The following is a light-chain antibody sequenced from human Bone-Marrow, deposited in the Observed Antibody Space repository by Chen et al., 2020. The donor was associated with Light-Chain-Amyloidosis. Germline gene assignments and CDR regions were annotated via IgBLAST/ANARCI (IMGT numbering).Light chain of an antibody. CDR2: DAS. CDR3: QQYDNLPLT. Sequence: DIQMTQSPSSLSASVGDSVTITCQASQDISNYLNWYQQKPGKAPKLLIYDASNLETGVPSRFSGSGSGTDFTFTISILQPEDIATYYCQQYDNLPLTFGGGTKVEIK. CDR1: QDISNY. V-gene: IGKV1-33*01. J-gene: IGKJ4*01.